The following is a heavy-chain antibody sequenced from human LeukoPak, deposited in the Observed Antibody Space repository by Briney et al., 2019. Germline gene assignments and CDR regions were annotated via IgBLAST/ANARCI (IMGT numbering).Heavy chain of an antibody. CDR3: ARTNPVYGDYDY. Sequence: PGGSLRLSCAASGFRFTTYWMTWVRQAPGKGLQWVSVVYPDGRTYYADSVKGRFTISRDNSRNTLLLQLNSLRADDTAVYYCARTNPVYGDYDYWGQGTLVTVSS. V-gene: IGHV3-53*01. D-gene: IGHD4-17*01. CDR2: VYPDGRT. J-gene: IGHJ4*02. CDR1: GFRFTTYW.